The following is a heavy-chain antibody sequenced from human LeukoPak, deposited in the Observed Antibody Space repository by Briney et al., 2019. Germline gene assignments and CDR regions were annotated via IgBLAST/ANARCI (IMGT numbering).Heavy chain of an antibody. CDR2: INQDGSEK. V-gene: IGHV3-7*03. CDR1: GFTFTNHW. CDR3: ARARGVVGSGYYYFDY. D-gene: IGHD3-22*01. Sequence: GGSLRLSCAASGFTFTNHWMSWVRQAPGKGLEWVANINQDGSEKFYVDSVKGRFTISRDNAKNSLYLQMNSLRAEDTAVYYCARARGVVGSGYYYFDYWGQGTLVTVSS. J-gene: IGHJ4*02.